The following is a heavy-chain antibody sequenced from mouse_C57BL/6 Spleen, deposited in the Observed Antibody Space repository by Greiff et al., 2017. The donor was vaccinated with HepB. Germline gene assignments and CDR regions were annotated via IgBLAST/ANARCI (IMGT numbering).Heavy chain of an antibody. CDR3: ARSRYYYGSSPYFDY. J-gene: IGHJ2*01. V-gene: IGHV1-55*01. CDR2: IYPGSGST. D-gene: IGHD1-1*01. CDR1: GYTFTSYW. Sequence: QVQLKQPGAELVKPGASVKMSCKASGYTFTSYWITWVKQRPGQGLEWIGDIYPGSGSTNYNEKFKSKATLTVDTSSSTAYMQLSSLTSEDSAVYYCARSRYYYGSSPYFDYWGQGTTLTVSS.